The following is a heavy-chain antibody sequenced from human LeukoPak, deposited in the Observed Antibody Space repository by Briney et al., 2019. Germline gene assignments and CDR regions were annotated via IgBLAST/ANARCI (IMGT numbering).Heavy chain of an antibody. D-gene: IGHD1-26*01. J-gene: IGHJ4*02. V-gene: IGHV1-2*06. CDR2: INPNSGGT. CDR1: GYTFTGYY. Sequence: ASVNVPCKASGYTFTGYYMHWVRQAPGQGLEWMGRINPNSGGTNYAQKFQGRVTMTRDTSISTAYMELSSLRSDDTAVYYCARVVMGATSIDYWGQGTLVTVSS. CDR3: ARVVMGATSIDY.